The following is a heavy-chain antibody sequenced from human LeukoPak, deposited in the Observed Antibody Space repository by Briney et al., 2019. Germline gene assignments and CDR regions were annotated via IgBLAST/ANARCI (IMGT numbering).Heavy chain of an antibody. D-gene: IGHD2-2*01. V-gene: IGHV3-30*02. CDR2: IRYDGSNK. J-gene: IGHJ4*02. CDR3: AKDRWRFGPNIVVVPAAPFDY. CDR1: GFTFSSYG. Sequence: GGSLRLSCAASGFTFSSYGMHWVRQAPGKGLEWVAFIRYDGSNKYYADSVKGRFTISRDNSKNTPYLQMNSLRAEDTAVYYCAKDRWRFGPNIVVVPAAPFDYWGQGTLVTVSS.